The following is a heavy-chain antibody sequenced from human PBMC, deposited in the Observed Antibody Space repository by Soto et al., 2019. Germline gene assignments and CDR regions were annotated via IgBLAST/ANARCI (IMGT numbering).Heavy chain of an antibody. CDR1: GFTFSSYS. CDR2: ISSSSSTI. Sequence: GGSLRLSCAASGFTFSSYSMYWVRQAPGKGLEWVSYISSSSSTIYYADSVKGRFTISRDNAKNSLYLQMNSLRAEDTAVYYCERDKAAGDAFDFWGQGTMVT. V-gene: IGHV3-48*01. J-gene: IGHJ3*01. CDR3: ERDKAAGDAFDF. D-gene: IGHD6-13*01.